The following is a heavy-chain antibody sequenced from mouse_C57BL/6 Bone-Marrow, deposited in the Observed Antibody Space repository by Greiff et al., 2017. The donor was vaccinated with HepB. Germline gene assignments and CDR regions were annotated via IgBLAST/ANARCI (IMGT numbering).Heavy chain of an antibody. Sequence: EVHLVESGGGLVQPKGSLKLSCAASGFSFNTYAMNWVRQAPGKGLEWVARIRSKSNNYATYYADSVKDRFTISRDDSESMLYLQMNNLKTEDTAMYYCVRHYDGAWFAYWGQGTLVTVSA. CDR1: GFSFNTYA. D-gene: IGHD2-12*01. V-gene: IGHV10-1*01. CDR2: IRSKSNNYAT. J-gene: IGHJ3*01. CDR3: VRHYDGAWFAY.